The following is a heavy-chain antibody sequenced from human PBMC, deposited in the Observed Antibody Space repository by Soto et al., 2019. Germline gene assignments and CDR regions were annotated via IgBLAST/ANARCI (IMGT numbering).Heavy chain of an antibody. CDR3: ARNYGSGYRAFDS. V-gene: IGHV1-69*02. D-gene: IGHD3-10*01. CDR1: GDTFNFYS. J-gene: IGHJ4*02. CDR2: VNPILSMS. Sequence: QVQLVQSGAEVKSAGSSVKVSCKASGDTFNFYSINWVRQAPGLGLEWVGRVNPILSMSNYAQRFQGRVTRTADRSTGTAYMELRSLRSEDTAIYYCARNYGSGYRAFDSWGQGALVTVSS.